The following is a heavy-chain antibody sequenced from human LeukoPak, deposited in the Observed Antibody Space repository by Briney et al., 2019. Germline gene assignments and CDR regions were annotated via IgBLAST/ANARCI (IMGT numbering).Heavy chain of an antibody. CDR1: GGSISSGSYY. CDR3: AREVYSLSFDP. Sequence: PSETLSLTCTVSGGSISSGSYYWSWIRQPAGKGLEWIGRIYTSGSTNYNPSLKSRVTISVDTSKNQFSLKLSSVTAADTAVYYCAREVYSLSFDPWGQGTLVTVSS. J-gene: IGHJ5*02. D-gene: IGHD2-8*01. V-gene: IGHV4-61*02. CDR2: IYTSGST.